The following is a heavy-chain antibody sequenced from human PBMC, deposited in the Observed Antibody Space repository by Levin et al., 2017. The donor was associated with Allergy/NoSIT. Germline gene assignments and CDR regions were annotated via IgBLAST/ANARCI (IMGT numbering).Heavy chain of an antibody. CDR1: GGSFSGYY. J-gene: IGHJ3*02. CDR2: INHSGST. CDR3: ARGILRYSSGWTDAFDI. V-gene: IGHV4-34*01. Sequence: GSLRLSCAVYGGSFSGYYWSWIRQPPGKGLEWIGEINHSGSTNYNPSLKSRVTISVDTSKNQFSLKLSSVTAAATAVYYCARGILRYSSGWTDAFDIWGQGTMVTVSS. D-gene: IGHD6-19*01.